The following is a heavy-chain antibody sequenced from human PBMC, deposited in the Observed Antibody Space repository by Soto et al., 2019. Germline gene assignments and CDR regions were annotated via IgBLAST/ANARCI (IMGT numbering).Heavy chain of an antibody. CDR1: GYTFTSYD. J-gene: IGHJ5*02. Sequence: ASVKVSCKASGYTFTSYDINWVRQATGQGLEWMGWMNPNSGNTGYAQKFQGRVTMTRNTSISTAYMELSSLRSEDTAVYYCARDLGYKSYYDILTGQLNWFDPWGQGTLVTVSS. CDR3: ARDLGYKSYYDILTGQLNWFDP. CDR2: MNPNSGNT. V-gene: IGHV1-8*01. D-gene: IGHD3-9*01.